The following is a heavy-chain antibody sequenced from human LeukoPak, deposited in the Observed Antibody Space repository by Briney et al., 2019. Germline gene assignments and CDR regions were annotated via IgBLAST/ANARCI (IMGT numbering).Heavy chain of an antibody. CDR3: ARGTWIQLWSPFDY. CDR2: IYYSGST. J-gene: IGHJ4*02. V-gene: IGHV4-59*01. Sequence: PSETLSLTCTVSGGSISSYYWSWIRQPPGKGLEWIGYIYYSGSTNYNPPLKSRVTISVDTSKNQFSLKLSSVTAADTAVYYCARGTWIQLWSPFDYWGQGTLVTASS. D-gene: IGHD5-18*01. CDR1: GGSISSYY.